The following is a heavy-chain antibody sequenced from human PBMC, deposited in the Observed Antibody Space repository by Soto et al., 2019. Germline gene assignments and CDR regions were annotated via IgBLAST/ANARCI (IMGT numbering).Heavy chain of an antibody. CDR2: ISGSGGST. Sequence: GGSLRLSCAASGFTFSSYAMSWVRQAPGKGLEWVSYISGSGGSTNYADSVKGRFTISRDNSKNTLYLQMNSLRAEDTAVYYCAKDIEGSGGLSYGIDVWGQGTTVTVSS. CDR1: GFTFSSYA. V-gene: IGHV3-23*01. J-gene: IGHJ6*02. D-gene: IGHD1-26*01. CDR3: AKDIEGSGGLSYGIDV.